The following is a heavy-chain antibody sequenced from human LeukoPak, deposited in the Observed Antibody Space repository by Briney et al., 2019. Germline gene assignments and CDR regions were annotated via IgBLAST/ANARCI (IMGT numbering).Heavy chain of an antibody. D-gene: IGHD3-22*01. J-gene: IGHJ5*02. CDR2: ISGSGGST. V-gene: IGHV3-23*01. CDR3: ARDYYDSSGSSWFDP. CDR1: GFTFSSYG. Sequence: PGGSLRLSCAASGFTFSSYGMSWVRQAPGKGLEWVSAISGSGGSTYYADSVKGRFTISRDNSKNTLYLQMNSLRAKDTALYYCARDYYDSSGSSWFDPWGQGTLVTVSS.